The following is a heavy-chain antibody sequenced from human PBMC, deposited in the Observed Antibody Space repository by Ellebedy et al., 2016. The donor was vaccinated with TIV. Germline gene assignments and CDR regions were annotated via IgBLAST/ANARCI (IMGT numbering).Heavy chain of an antibody. Sequence: PGGSLRLSCAVSGFTFSRYAMSWVRQAPGKGLEWVSTISNTGGRTYYADSLKGRFTISRDNSKNMLDLQRKSLRADDTAVYYCAKGGIAVGGSVFDSWGQGTLVTVSS. CDR2: ISNTGGRT. CDR3: AKGGIAVGGSVFDS. D-gene: IGHD6-19*01. J-gene: IGHJ4*02. CDR1: GFTFSRYA. V-gene: IGHV3-23*01.